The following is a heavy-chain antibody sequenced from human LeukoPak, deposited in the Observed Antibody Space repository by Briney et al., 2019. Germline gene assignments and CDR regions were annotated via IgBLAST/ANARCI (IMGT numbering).Heavy chain of an antibody. Sequence: PSETLSLTCTVSGGSISSYYWSWIRQPPGKGLEWTGYIYYSGSTNYNPSLKSRVTISVDTSKNQFSLKLSSVTAADTAVYYCARAYSDSSGYHDAFDIWGQGTMVTVSS. V-gene: IGHV4-59*08. CDR1: GGSISSYY. CDR2: IYYSGST. D-gene: IGHD3-22*01. CDR3: ARAYSDSSGYHDAFDI. J-gene: IGHJ3*02.